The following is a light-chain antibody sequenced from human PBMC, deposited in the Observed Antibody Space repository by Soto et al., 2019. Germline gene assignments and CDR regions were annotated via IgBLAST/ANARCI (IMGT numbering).Light chain of an antibody. Sequence: QSALTQPASVSGSPGQSITISCTGTSSDIGAYNYVSWYQQYPGKAPKLMIYGVTNRPSGVSNRFSGSKTGNTASLTISGLQAEDEADYYCFSHRSGDSQVFGIGTKVTVL. J-gene: IGLJ1*01. CDR3: FSHRSGDSQV. CDR1: SSDIGAYNY. CDR2: GVT. V-gene: IGLV2-14*01.